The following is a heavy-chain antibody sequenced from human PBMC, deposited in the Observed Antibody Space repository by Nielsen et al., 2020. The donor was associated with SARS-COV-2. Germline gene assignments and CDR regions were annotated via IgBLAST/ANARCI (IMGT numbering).Heavy chain of an antibody. Sequence: ASVKVSCKASGYTFTSYDINWVRQATGQGLEWMGWMNPNSGNTGYAQKFQGRVTMTRNTSISTAYMELSSLRSEDTAVYYCASARPGLGELSPHYYYYYGMDVWGQGTTVTVSS. CDR2: MNPNSGNT. V-gene: IGHV1-8*01. CDR1: GYTFTSYD. CDR3: ASARPGLGELSPHYYYYYGMDV. J-gene: IGHJ6*02. D-gene: IGHD3-16*02.